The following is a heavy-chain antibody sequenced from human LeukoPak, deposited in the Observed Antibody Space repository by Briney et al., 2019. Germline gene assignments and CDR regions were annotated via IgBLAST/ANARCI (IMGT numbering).Heavy chain of an antibody. J-gene: IGHJ3*02. V-gene: IGHV3-74*01. Sequence: GGSLRVSCAASGFTFSSYWMDWVRQAPGKGLVWVSGINSDGRMTRYAESVKGRFTISRDNAKNTLYLQMNSLKAEDTSVYYCARVGSTDSPHAFDIWGQGTMVTVSS. CDR1: GFTFSSYW. CDR2: INSDGRMT. D-gene: IGHD2-21*02. CDR3: ARVGSTDSPHAFDI.